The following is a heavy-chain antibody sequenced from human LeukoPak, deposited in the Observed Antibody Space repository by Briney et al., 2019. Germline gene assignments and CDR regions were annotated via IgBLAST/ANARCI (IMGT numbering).Heavy chain of an antibody. Sequence: SETLSLTCTVSGGSISSGGYYWSWIRQHPGKGLEWIGYIYYSGSTYYNPSLKSRVTISVDTSKNQFSLKLSSVTAADTAVYYCARAGGFFYDYVWGSYGYWGQGTLVTVSS. CDR1: GGSISSGGYY. CDR2: IYYSGST. J-gene: IGHJ4*02. CDR3: ARAGGFFYDYVWGSYGY. D-gene: IGHD3-16*01. V-gene: IGHV4-31*03.